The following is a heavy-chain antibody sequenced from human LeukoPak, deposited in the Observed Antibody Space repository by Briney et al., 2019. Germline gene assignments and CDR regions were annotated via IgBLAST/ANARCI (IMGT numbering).Heavy chain of an antibody. Sequence: SETLSITCAVYSGSFSGYYWSWIRQPPGKGLEWIGEINHSGSTNYNPSLKSRVTISVDTSKNQFPLKLSSVTAADTAVYYCATKTTVTTPYYFDYWGQGTLVTVSS. J-gene: IGHJ4*02. D-gene: IGHD4-17*01. CDR2: INHSGST. CDR1: SGSFSGYY. V-gene: IGHV4-34*01. CDR3: ATKTTVTTPYYFDY.